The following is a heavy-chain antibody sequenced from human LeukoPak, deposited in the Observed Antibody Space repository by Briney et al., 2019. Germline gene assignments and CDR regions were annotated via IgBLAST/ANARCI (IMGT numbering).Heavy chain of an antibody. CDR1: GFTFSSYG. D-gene: IGHD7-27*01. CDR3: AKDSTGDHWYFDL. Sequence: GGTLRLSCAASGFTFSSYGMSWVRQAPGKGLEWVSAISDSGGSTNYADSVKGRFTISRDNSKNTLYLQMNSLRAEDTAVYYCAKDSTGDHWYFDLWGRGTLVTVSS. V-gene: IGHV3-23*01. J-gene: IGHJ2*01. CDR2: ISDSGGST.